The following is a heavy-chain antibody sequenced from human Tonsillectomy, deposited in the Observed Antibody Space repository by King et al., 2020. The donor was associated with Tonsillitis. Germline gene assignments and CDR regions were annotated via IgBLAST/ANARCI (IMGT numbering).Heavy chain of an antibody. J-gene: IGHJ4*02. Sequence: VQLVESGGGVVQPGRSLRLSCAASGFTFSHYALHWVRQAPGKGLEWVAVKSYAETNKNYADSVKGRFTISRDNSKNTLYLQIDSLRGDDAAVYYCARGGYSHNPYFDPWGQGTLVTVSS. CDR1: GFTFSHYA. D-gene: IGHD6-25*01. V-gene: IGHV3-30-3*01. CDR2: KSYAETNK. CDR3: ARGGYSHNPYFDP.